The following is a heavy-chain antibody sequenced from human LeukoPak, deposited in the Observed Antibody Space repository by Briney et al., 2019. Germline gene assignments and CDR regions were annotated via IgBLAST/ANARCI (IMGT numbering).Heavy chain of an antibody. CDR1: GYTFTGYY. CDR2: MNPNSGNT. V-gene: IGHV1-8*02. Sequence: GASVKVSCKASGYTFTGYYMHWVRQAPGQGLEWMGWMNPNSGNTGYAQKFQGRVTMTRNTSISTAYMELSSLRSEDTAVYYCARGDTSGWYGYWGQGTLVTVSS. D-gene: IGHD6-19*01. J-gene: IGHJ4*02. CDR3: ARGDTSGWYGY.